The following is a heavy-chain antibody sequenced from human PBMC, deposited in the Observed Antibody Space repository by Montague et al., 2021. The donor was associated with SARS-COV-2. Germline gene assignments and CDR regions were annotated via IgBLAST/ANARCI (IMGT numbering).Heavy chain of an antibody. D-gene: IGHD3-16*02. CDR1: GGSFSSSSYY. J-gene: IGHJ4*02. Sequence: SETLSLTCSVSGGSFSSSSYYWGWIRQPPGKGPEWIGSIYYSGSTNYNPSLKSPVTMSVDTSKKQFSLRLTSVTAADTAVYYCARHRTNNDVVCGTHRFTPDSWGQGTLVTVSS. V-gene: IGHV4-39*01. CDR3: ARHRTNNDVVCGTHRFTPDS. CDR2: IYYSGST.